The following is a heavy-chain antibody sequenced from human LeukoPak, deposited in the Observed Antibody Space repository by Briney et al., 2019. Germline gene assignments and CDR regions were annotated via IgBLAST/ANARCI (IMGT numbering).Heavy chain of an antibody. CDR3: ARTPLWFGEFTGWFDP. D-gene: IGHD3-10*01. J-gene: IGHJ5*02. V-gene: IGHV3-66*01. CDR2: IYSGGST. CDR1: GFTVSSNY. Sequence: PGGSLRLSCAASGFTVSSNYMSWVRQAPGKGLEWVSVIYSGGSTYYADSVKGRFTISRDNSKNTLYLQMNSLRAEDTAVYYCARTPLWFGEFTGWFDPWGQGTLVTVSS.